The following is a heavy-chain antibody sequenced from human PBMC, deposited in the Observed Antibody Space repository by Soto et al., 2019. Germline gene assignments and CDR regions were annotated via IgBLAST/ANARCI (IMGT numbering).Heavy chain of an antibody. CDR3: ARGPNYGDYHSDY. D-gene: IGHD4-17*01. CDR1: GGTFSSYA. V-gene: IGHV1-69*05. Sequence: SVKVSCKASGGTFSSYAISWVRQAPGQGLEWMGGIIPIFGTANYAQKFQGRVTMTRNTSISTAYMDLSSLRSEDTAVYYCARGPNYGDYHSDYWGQGTLVTVSS. J-gene: IGHJ4*02. CDR2: IIPIFGTA.